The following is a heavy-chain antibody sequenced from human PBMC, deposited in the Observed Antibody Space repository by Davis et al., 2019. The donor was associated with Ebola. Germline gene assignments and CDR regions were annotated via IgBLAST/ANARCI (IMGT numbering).Heavy chain of an antibody. CDR1: GGTFSSYA. D-gene: IGHD3-10*01. CDR3: ARDLRGWGDFDY. J-gene: IGHJ4*02. CDR2: IIPILGIA. Sequence: SVKVSCKASGGTFSSYAISWVRQAPGQGLEWMGRIIPILGIANYAQKFQGRVTITADKSTSTAYMELSSLTSGDTAVYYCARDLRGWGDFDYWGQGTLVTVSS. V-gene: IGHV1-69*04.